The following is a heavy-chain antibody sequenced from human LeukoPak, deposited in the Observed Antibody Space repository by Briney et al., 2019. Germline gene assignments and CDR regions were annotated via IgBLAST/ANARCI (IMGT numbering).Heavy chain of an antibody. CDR1: GFTFSSYA. D-gene: IGHD3-22*01. CDR3: ARGELWGITMIVVAPDY. CDR2: ISYDGSNK. V-gene: IGHV3-30-3*01. J-gene: IGHJ4*02. Sequence: GRSLRLSCAASGFTFSSYATHWVRQAPGKGLGWVAVISYDGSNKYYADSVKGRFTISRDNSKNTLYLQMNSLRAEDTAVYYCARGELWGITMIVVAPDYWGQGTLVTVSS.